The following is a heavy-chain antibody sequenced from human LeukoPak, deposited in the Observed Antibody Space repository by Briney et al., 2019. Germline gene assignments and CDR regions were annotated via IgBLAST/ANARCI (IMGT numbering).Heavy chain of an antibody. CDR3: ARDPYTSTWGGYFDL. CDR1: GGSISSSSYY. V-gene: IGHV4-61*01. CDR2: IYYSGST. D-gene: IGHD6-13*01. J-gene: IGHJ2*01. Sequence: SETLSLTCTVSGGSISSSSYYWSWIRQPPGKGLEWIGYIYYSGSTNYNPSLKSRVTISIDTSKNQFSLKLRSVTAADTAVYYCARDPYTSTWGGYFDLWGRGTLVTVSS.